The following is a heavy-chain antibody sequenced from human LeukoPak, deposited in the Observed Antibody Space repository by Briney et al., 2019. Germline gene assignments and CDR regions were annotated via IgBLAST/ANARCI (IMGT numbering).Heavy chain of an antibody. V-gene: IGHV4-31*02. Sequence: LRLSCAASGLTFSSYAMSWVRQAPGKGLEWIGYIYYSGSTYYNPSLKSRVTISVDTSKNQFSLKLSSVTAADTAVYYCARFYDSSGYYYEELKSRPYYFDYWGQGTLVTVSS. CDR2: IYYSGST. J-gene: IGHJ4*02. D-gene: IGHD3-22*01. CDR3: ARFYDSSGYYYEELKSRPYYFDY. CDR1: GLTFSSYA.